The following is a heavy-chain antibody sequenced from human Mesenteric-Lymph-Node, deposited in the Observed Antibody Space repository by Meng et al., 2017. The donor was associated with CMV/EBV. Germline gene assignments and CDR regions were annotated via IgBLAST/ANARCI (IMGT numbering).Heavy chain of an antibody. CDR1: GFTFDDYD. CDR2: ISWNSGSI. CDR3: AKDLNDDRLFYNYGMDV. V-gene: IGHV3-9*01. J-gene: IGHJ6*02. Sequence: SLKISCAASGFTFDDYDMHWVRQVPGKGLEWVSGISWNSGSIGYADSVKGRFTISRDNAKNSLSLQMNSLRAEDTAVYYCAKDLNDDRLFYNYGMDVWGQGTTVTVSS. D-gene: IGHD2-21*01.